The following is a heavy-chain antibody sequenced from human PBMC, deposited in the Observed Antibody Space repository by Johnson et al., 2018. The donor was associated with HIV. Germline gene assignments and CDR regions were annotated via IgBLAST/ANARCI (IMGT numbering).Heavy chain of an antibody. CDR3: ARVDGSTWYSLYDAFDI. V-gene: IGHV3-53*01. D-gene: IGHD6-13*01. CDR1: GFIVSTNY. J-gene: IGHJ3*02. CDR2: IYNDDST. Sequence: VQLVESVGGLIQPGGSLRLSCAASGFIVSTNYMSWVRQAPGKGLEWVSVIYNDDSTYYADSVKGRFTISRDISKNTLSLQMNSLRAEDTAVYYCARVDGSTWYSLYDAFDIWGQGTMVTVSS.